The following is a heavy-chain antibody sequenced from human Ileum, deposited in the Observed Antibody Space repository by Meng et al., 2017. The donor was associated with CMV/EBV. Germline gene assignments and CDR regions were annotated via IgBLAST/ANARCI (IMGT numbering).Heavy chain of an antibody. Sequence: GESLKISCAASGLSFTTYSMNWVRQAPGKGLEWVSSIGSGSIYIFYADSVKGRFTISRDNAKNSLYLQMNSLRAEDTAVYYCAGGYSRGMDVWGQGTTVTVSS. CDR1: GLSFTTYS. J-gene: IGHJ6*02. CDR2: IGSGSIYI. D-gene: IGHD2-2*03. CDR3: AGGYSRGMDV. V-gene: IGHV3-21*01.